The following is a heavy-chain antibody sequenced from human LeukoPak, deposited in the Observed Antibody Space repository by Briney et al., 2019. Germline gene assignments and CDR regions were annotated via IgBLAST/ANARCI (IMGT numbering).Heavy chain of an antibody. D-gene: IGHD3-22*01. Sequence: GGSLRLSCAASGFTFSSYEMNWVRQAPGKGLEWVSYIDSSGSNIHYADSVKGRFTISRDNAKNSLYLQMNSLRAEDTAVYYCARGTRDSSGYCFDYWGQGTLVTVSP. CDR2: IDSSGSNI. J-gene: IGHJ4*02. CDR1: GFTFSSYE. CDR3: ARGTRDSSGYCFDY. V-gene: IGHV3-48*03.